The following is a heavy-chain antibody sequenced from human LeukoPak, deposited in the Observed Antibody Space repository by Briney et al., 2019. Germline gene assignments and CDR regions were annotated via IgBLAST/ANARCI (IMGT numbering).Heavy chain of an antibody. CDR2: IYSGGST. CDR3: ARVAFRSSSYISGIDN. CDR1: GFTFSSNY. V-gene: IGHV3-53*01. Sequence: PGGSLRLSCAASGFTFSSNYMSWVRQAPGKGLEGVSVIYSGGSTYYADSVKGRFTISRDNSKNMLYLQMSSLRDEDTAVYYCARVAFRSSSYISGIDNWGQGTLVTVSS. D-gene: IGHD6-6*01. J-gene: IGHJ4*02.